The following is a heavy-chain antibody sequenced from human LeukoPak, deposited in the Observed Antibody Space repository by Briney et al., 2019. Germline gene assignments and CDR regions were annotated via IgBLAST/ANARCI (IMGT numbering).Heavy chain of an antibody. D-gene: IGHD2-8*01. CDR3: ASSPPMAYYMDV. Sequence: ASVKVSCKASGYTFTGYYMHWVRQAPGQGLEWMGIINPSGGSTSYAQKFQGRVTMTRDMSTSTVYMELSSLRSEDTAVYYCASSPPMAYYMDVWGKGPRSPSP. J-gene: IGHJ6*03. CDR2: INPSGGST. CDR1: GYTFTGYY. V-gene: IGHV1-46*01.